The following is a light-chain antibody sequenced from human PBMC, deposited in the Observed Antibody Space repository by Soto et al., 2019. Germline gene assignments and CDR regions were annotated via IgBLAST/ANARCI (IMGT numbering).Light chain of an antibody. CDR1: SSNIGSNY. J-gene: IGLJ3*02. CDR2: RNN. CDR3: AAWDDSLSGGV. Sequence: QSVLTQPPSASGTPGQRVPLSCSGSSSNIGSNYVYWYQQLPGTAPKLLIYRNNQRPSGVPDRFSGSKSGTSASLAISGLRSEDEADYYCAAWDDSLSGGVFGGGTKLTVL. V-gene: IGLV1-47*01.